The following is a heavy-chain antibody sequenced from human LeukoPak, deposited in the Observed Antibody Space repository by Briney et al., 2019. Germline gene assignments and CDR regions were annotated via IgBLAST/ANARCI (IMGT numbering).Heavy chain of an antibody. D-gene: IGHD6-13*01. CDR1: GGSFSGYY. CDR2: INHSGST. Sequence: SETLSLTCAVYGGSFSGYYWSWIRQPPGKGLEWIGEINHSGSTNYNPSLKSRVTISVDTSKNQFSLKLSSVTAADTAVYYCARTRSSSSSWYWPYWFDPWGQGTLVTVSS. V-gene: IGHV4-34*01. CDR3: ARTRSSSSSWYWPYWFDP. J-gene: IGHJ5*02.